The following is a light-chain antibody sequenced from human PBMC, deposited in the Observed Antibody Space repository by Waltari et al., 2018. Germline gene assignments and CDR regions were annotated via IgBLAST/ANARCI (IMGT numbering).Light chain of an antibody. J-gene: IGLJ3*02. Sequence: QSAPTQPASVSGSPGQSITISCAGTSSDIGAYKHVTWYQQHPGKVPKLVIYDVSERPSGVSNRFSGSKFGNTASLTISGLQAEDEADYFCSSYTRSATFVFGGGTKLTVL. CDR3: SSYTRSATFV. CDR1: SSDIGAYKH. V-gene: IGLV2-14*01. CDR2: DVS.